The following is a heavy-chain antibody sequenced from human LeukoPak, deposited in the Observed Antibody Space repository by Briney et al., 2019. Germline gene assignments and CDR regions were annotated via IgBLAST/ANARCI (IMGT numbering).Heavy chain of an antibody. J-gene: IGHJ4*02. CDR1: GYTFTGYY. Sequence: GASVKVSCKASGYTFTGYYMHWVRQAPGQGLEWMGWINPNSGGTNYAQKLQGRVTMTTDTSTSTAYMELRSLRSDDTAVYYCARYTTNRNVTFDYWGQGTLVTVSS. V-gene: IGHV1-2*02. CDR3: ARYTTNRNVTFDY. D-gene: IGHD1-14*01. CDR2: INPNSGGT.